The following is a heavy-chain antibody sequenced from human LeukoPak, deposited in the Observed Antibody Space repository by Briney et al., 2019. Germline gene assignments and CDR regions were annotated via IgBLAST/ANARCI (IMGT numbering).Heavy chain of an antibody. Sequence: GGSLRLSCAASGFTFSSYPIHWVRQAPGKGLEWVAVISYDGNNKYYADSVKGRFTISRDNSKNTLYLQMNSLRAEDTAVYYCARDLLITMIVVDYWGQGTLVTVSS. CDR2: ISYDGNNK. V-gene: IGHV3-30*04. D-gene: IGHD3-22*01. CDR1: GFTFSSYP. J-gene: IGHJ4*02. CDR3: ARDLLITMIVVDY.